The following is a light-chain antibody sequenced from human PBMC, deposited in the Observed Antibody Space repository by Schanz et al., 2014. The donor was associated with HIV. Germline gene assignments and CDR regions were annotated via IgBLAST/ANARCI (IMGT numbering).Light chain of an antibody. V-gene: IGKV4-1*01. CDR2: WAS. J-gene: IGKJ1*01. CDR1: QSVLYSSNNKNY. Sequence: DIVMTQSPDSLAVSLGERATINCKSSQSVLYSSNNKNYLAWYQQKPGQPPKLLIYWASTRESGVPDRFSGSGSGTDFTLTISSLQAEDVAVYYCQQYSLTPRTFGQGTKVEIK. CDR3: QQYSLTPRT.